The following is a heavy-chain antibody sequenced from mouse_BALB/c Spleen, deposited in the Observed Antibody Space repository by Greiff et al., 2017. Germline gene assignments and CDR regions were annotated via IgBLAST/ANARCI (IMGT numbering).Heavy chain of an antibody. V-gene: IGHV5-6-5*01. CDR3: ARGGYYYGSSPYYFDY. CDR2: ISSGGST. Sequence: EVKLVESGGGSVKPGGSLKLSCAASGFTFSSYAMSWVRQTPEKRLEWVASISSGGSTYYPDSVKGRFTISRDNARNILYLQMSSLRSEDTAMYYCARGGYYYGSSPYYFDYWGQGTTLTVSS. D-gene: IGHD1-1*01. J-gene: IGHJ2*01. CDR1: GFTFSSYA.